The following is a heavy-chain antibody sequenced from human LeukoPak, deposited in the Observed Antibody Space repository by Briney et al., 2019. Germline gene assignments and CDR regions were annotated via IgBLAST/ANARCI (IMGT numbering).Heavy chain of an antibody. CDR1: GFSFSGSW. V-gene: IGHV3-7*01. Sequence: GGSLRLSCAASGFSFSGSWMSWVRQAPGKGLEWVAHIKPDESEKFYMDSVKGRFTVSRDNAKSLVFLLMNSLRAEDTAVYYCARARSYSFDIWGQGTMVTVSS. J-gene: IGHJ3*02. CDR3: ARARSYSFDI. CDR2: IKPDESEK. D-gene: IGHD5-12*01.